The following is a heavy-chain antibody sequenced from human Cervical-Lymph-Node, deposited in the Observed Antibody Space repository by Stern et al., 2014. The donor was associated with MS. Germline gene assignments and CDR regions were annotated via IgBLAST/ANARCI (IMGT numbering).Heavy chain of an antibody. V-gene: IGHV3-72*01. CDR2: SRNKPSSYTT. CDR3: ARGFHSFDS. CDR1: GFTFSDHY. J-gene: IGHJ4*02. Sequence: VQLVESGGGLVRPGGSLRLSCAVSGFTFSDHYMGWVRQAPGKGLEWVGRSRNKPSSYTTEYAASVKGRFTVTRDDSKNLLYLQMNSLKTDDTAVYYCARGFHSFDSWGQGTLVTVSS.